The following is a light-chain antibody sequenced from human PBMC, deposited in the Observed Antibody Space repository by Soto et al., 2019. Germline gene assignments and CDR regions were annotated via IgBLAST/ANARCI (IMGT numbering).Light chain of an antibody. Sequence: EIVLTQSPATLSLSPGERATLSCRASQSVSSSLAWYQQKLGQAPRLLIYEASDRATGIPARFSGSGSGTEFTLIIRSLEPEDFAVYYCQQGSTWPWTFGQGTKVEIK. CDR2: EAS. V-gene: IGKV3-11*01. CDR3: QQGSTWPWT. CDR1: QSVSSS. J-gene: IGKJ1*01.